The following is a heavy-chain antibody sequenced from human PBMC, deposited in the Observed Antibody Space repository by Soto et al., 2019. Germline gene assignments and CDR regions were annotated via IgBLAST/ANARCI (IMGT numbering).Heavy chain of an antibody. CDR2: ISGSGGST. J-gene: IGHJ5*02. D-gene: IGHD4-17*01. CDR3: AKQMATTVTTRGWIDP. V-gene: IGHV3-23*01. Sequence: GSLRLSCAASGFTFSSYAMSWVRQAPGKGLEWVSAISGSGGSTYYADSVKGRFTISRDNSKNTLYLQMNSLRAEDTAVYYCAKQMATTVTTRGWIDPWGQGTLVTVSS. CDR1: GFTFSSYA.